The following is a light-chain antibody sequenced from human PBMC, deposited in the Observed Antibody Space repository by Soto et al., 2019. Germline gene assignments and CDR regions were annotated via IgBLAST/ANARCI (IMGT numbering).Light chain of an antibody. CDR1: SSDVGGYKY. J-gene: IGLJ3*02. CDR3: SSYTSTNTPWV. V-gene: IGLV2-14*01. Sequence: QAVVTQPASMSGSPGQSITISCTGTSSDVGGYKYVSWYQQHPGKAPKLMIYEVNNRPSGVSNRFSGSKSGNTASLTISGLQAEDEADYYCSSYTSTNTPWVFGGGTKVTVL. CDR2: EVN.